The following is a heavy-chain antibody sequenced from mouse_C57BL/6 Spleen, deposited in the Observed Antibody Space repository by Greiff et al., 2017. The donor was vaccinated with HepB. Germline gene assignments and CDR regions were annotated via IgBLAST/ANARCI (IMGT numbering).Heavy chain of an antibody. CDR2: INPNNGGT. CDR1: GYTFTDYN. Sequence: VQLQQSGPELVKPGASVKMSCKASGYTFTDYNMHWVKQSHGKSLEWIGYINPNNGGTSYNQKFKGKATLTVNKSSSTAYMELRSLTSEDSAVYYCARGGLLRLYYFDYWGQGTTLTVSS. CDR3: ARGGLLRLYYFDY. J-gene: IGHJ2*01. D-gene: IGHD1-1*01. V-gene: IGHV1-22*01.